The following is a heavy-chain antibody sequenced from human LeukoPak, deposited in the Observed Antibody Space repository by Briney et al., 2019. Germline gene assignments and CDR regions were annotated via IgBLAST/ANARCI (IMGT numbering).Heavy chain of an antibody. CDR3: TRGGFDHNMDV. CDR2: IDNDGTDT. V-gene: IGHV3-74*01. J-gene: IGHJ6*03. D-gene: IGHD3-9*01. CDR1: GFSLSRYW. Sequence: GGSLRLSCAASGFSLSRYWMHWVRQAPGTGLVWVSYIDNDGTDTNYADSVRGRFTVSRDKAKNTLYLQMNGLRAEDTAVYYCTRGGFDHNMDVWGKGTTVT.